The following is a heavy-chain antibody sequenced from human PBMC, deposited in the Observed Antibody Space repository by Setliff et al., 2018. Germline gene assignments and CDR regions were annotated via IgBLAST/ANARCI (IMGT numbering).Heavy chain of an antibody. J-gene: IGHJ4*02. CDR1: GYAFSSYY. D-gene: IGHD3-10*01. Sequence: GASVKVSCKASGYAFSSYYMYWVRQAPGQGLDWMGRINTGGGSTSNVDQFRGRVTMTRDTSTSTIYLELTSLRSDDTAGYYCERAGMASVNRKGVFEYWGQGTTVTVSS. CDR3: ERAGMASVNRKGVFEY. V-gene: IGHV1-46*01. CDR2: INTGGGST.